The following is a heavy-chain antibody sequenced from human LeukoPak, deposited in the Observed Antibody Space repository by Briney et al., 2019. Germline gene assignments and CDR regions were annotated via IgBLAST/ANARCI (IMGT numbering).Heavy chain of an antibody. CDR2: IYYSGTT. V-gene: IGHV4-59*01. D-gene: IGHD6-13*01. CDR3: ARGVYIAAAQYGY. Sequence: TSETLSLTCTVSGGSISSYYWSWIRQPPGKGLEWIGYIYYSGTTNYNPSLKSRVTISVDTSKNQFSLKLNSVTAADTAVYYCARGVYIAAAQYGYWGQGTLVTVSS. CDR1: GGSISSYY. J-gene: IGHJ4*02.